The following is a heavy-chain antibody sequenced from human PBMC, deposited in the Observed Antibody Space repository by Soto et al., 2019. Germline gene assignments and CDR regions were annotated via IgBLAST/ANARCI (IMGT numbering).Heavy chain of an antibody. D-gene: IGHD6-19*01. J-gene: IGHJ4*02. Sequence: PGGSLRLSCAASGFTFSTYAMSWVRQAPGEGLEWVSSISGSGGYYADSVKGRFTISRDNSENTLYLEMNSLSAEDTAVYYCARALTSTGWSKNDYWGQGTLVTVYS. V-gene: IGHV3-23*01. CDR1: GFTFSTYA. CDR2: ISGSGG. CDR3: ARALTSTGWSKNDY.